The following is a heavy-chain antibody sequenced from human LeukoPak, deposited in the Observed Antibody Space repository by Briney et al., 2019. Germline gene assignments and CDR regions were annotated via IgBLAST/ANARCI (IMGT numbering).Heavy chain of an antibody. CDR2: IRSSSSTI. Sequence: PGGSLRLSCAASGFTFSSYAMSWVRQAPGKGLEWVSYIRSSSSTIYYADSVKGRFTISRDSAKNSLYLQMNSLRAEDTAVYYCARATTVVTSRGYFDYWGQGTLVTVSS. CDR3: ARATTVVTSRGYFDY. V-gene: IGHV3-48*04. D-gene: IGHD4-23*01. J-gene: IGHJ4*02. CDR1: GFTFSSYA.